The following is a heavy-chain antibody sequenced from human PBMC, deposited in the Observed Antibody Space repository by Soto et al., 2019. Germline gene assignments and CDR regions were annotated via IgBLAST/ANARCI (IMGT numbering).Heavy chain of an antibody. CDR2: IYYSGTT. D-gene: IGHD1-26*01. J-gene: IGHJ4*02. V-gene: IGHV4-28*01. Sequence: QVQLQESGPGLVKPSDTLSLTCAVSGYSISSSNWWGWIRQPPGKGLEWIGYIYYSGTTYYNPSLMSXXPXSXFTSKNQFSLKLTSVTAVDTAVYSCARRESQGPIDYWGQGTLVTVSS. CDR1: GYSISSSNW. CDR3: ARRESQGPIDY.